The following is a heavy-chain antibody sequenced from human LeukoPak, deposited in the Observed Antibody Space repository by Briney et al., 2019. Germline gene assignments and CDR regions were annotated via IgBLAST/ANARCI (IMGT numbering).Heavy chain of an antibody. Sequence: PGGSLRLSCAASGFTFNTNSMNWVRQAPGKGLEWLSYVKSGNYDIQYADSVTGRFTVSRDSATNSLYLQMNDLKAEDTAVYYCARDSDWAFDYWGQGSLVTVSS. CDR2: VKSGNYDI. V-gene: IGHV3-48*01. D-gene: IGHD3-9*01. CDR3: ARDSDWAFDY. J-gene: IGHJ4*02. CDR1: GFTFNTNS.